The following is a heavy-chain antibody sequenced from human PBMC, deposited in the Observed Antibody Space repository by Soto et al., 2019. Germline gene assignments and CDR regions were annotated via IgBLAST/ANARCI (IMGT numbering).Heavy chain of an antibody. V-gene: IGHV1-8*01. CDR1: GYTFTTYD. CDR3: ARGFLARDHSYYMDV. CDR2: MNSKSGNT. Sequence: QVQLVQSGAEVKKPGASVKVSCEASGYTFTTYDINWVRQATGQGLEWMGWMNSKSGNTGYAQKFQGRLTMTRDPSISTAYMELSSLTSDDAAIYFCARGFLARDHSYYMDVWGKGTTVTVSS. J-gene: IGHJ6*03.